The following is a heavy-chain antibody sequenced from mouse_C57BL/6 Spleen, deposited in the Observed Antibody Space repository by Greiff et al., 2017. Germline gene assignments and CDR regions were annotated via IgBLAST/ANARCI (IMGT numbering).Heavy chain of an antibody. V-gene: IGHV8-12*01. CDR2: IYWDDDK. CDR1: GFSLSTSGMG. Sequence: QVTLKVSGPGILQSSQTLSLTCSFSGFSLSTSGMGVSWLRQPSGKGLEWLAHIYWDDDKRYNPSLKSRLTISKDTSRNQVFLKITSVDTADTATCDCAGRGVDYGSSYWYFDVWGTGTTVTVSS. CDR3: AGRGVDYGSSYWYFDV. D-gene: IGHD1-1*01. J-gene: IGHJ1*03.